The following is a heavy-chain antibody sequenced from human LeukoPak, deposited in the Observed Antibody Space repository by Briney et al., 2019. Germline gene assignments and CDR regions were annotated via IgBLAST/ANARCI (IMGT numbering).Heavy chain of an antibody. CDR2: ISGSGDST. CDR1: GFSFTDYP. J-gene: IGHJ5*02. V-gene: IGHV3-23*01. Sequence: GGSLRLSCATSGFSFTDYPMNWVRQAPGKGLEWVSAISGSGDSTYYADSVKGRFTISRDNSKNTLYLQMNSLRPEDTAVYYSATRGYCSGTSCYAPQPWGQGTLVTVSS. CDR3: ATRGYCSGTSCYAPQP. D-gene: IGHD2-2*01.